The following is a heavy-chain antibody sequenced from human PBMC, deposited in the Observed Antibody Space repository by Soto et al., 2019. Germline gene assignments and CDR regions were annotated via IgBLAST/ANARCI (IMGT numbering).Heavy chain of an antibody. CDR3: ARGVDAFDI. V-gene: IGHV3-33*01. J-gene: IGHJ3*02. CDR2: IWYDGSNN. CDR1: GFTFSSYG. Sequence: QVQLVESGGGVVQPGRSLRLSCAASGFTFSSYGMHWVRQAPGKGQEWVAVIWYDGSNNYYADSVKGRFTISRDNSKNTLYLQMNSLRAEDTAVYYCARGVDAFDIWGQGTMVTVSS.